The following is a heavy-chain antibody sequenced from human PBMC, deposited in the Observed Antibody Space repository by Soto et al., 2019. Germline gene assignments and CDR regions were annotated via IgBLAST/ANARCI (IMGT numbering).Heavy chain of an antibody. V-gene: IGHV4-61*01. CDR3: ARDADYYDSSGYYNVVYYYYGMDF. D-gene: IGHD3-22*01. CDR2: IYYSGST. Sequence: SETLSLTCTVSGGSVSSGSYYWSWIRQPPGKGLEWIGYIYYSGSTNYNPSLKSRVTISVDTSKNQFSLKLSSVTAADTAVYYCARDADYYDSSGYYNVVYYYYGMDFWGQGTTVTVSS. CDR1: GGSVSSGSYY. J-gene: IGHJ6*02.